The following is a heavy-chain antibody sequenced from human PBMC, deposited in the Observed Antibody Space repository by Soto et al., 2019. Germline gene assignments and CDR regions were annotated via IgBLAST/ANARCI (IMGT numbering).Heavy chain of an antibody. Sequence: QVQLVESGGGVLQPGRSLRLSCAASGFTFNNYAFHWVRQAPGKGLEWVAFIWEDGSTKYYVDSEKGRFTITRDNSKNAFYLDMNSLRAEDTAMYYCARDPCYDSCAYWWDYWGQGTLVTVSS. D-gene: IGHD3-22*01. CDR3: ARDPCYDSCAYWWDY. V-gene: IGHV3-33*01. CDR2: IWEDGSTK. J-gene: IGHJ4*02. CDR1: GFTFNNYA.